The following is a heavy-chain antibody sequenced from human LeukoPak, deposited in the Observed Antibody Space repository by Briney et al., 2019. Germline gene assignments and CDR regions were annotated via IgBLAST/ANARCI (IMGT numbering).Heavy chain of an antibody. CDR2: TSSSDAGT. CDR3: AKVLGEYSIRSKPLDT. D-gene: IGHD6-13*01. J-gene: IGHJ5*02. Sequence: GGSLRLSCAASGFTLSTCAMSWVRQTPGKGLEWVAATSSSDAGTYHADSVRGRFTISRDNSKNTLYLQMNSLRPEDTAVYYCAKVLGEYSIRSKPLDTWGQGTLVTVSS. CDR1: GFTLSTCA. V-gene: IGHV3-23*01.